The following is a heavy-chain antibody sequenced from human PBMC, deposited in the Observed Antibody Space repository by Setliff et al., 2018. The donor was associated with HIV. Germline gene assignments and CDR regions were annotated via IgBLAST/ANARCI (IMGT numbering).Heavy chain of an antibody. D-gene: IGHD3-16*02. J-gene: IGHJ4*02. Sequence: SETLSLTCTVSGASVSDNFWNWIRQSPGKGLEWIGSFHYSGSISYNPSLGRRVTISVENSKNQFSLELTSVTAADTAVYYCARAKPSYYDYVWGTYRLETPATSFDYWGQGTLVTVSS. CDR2: FHYSGSI. CDR1: GASVSDNF. V-gene: IGHV4-59*08. CDR3: ARAKPSYYDYVWGTYRLETPATSFDY.